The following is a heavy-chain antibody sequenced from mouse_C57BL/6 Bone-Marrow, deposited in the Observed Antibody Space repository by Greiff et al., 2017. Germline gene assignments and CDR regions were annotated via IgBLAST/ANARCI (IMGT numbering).Heavy chain of an antibody. CDR2: INPSNGGT. Sequence: QVQLQQPGTELVKPGASVKLSCKASGYTFTSYWMHWVKQRPGQGLEWIGNINPSNGGTTYNEKFKGKATLTVDKSSSTAYMQLSSLTSEDSAVYYGAIHDYDGQVYAMDYQGQGASVTVSS. D-gene: IGHD2-4*01. J-gene: IGHJ4*01. V-gene: IGHV1-53*01. CDR3: AIHDYDGQVYAMDY. CDR1: GYTFTSYW.